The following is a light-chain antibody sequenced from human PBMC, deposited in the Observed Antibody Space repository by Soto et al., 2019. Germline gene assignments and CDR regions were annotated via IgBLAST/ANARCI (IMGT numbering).Light chain of an antibody. V-gene: IGLV2-23*02. Sequence: QLVLTQPASVSGSPGQSITISCTGTSSDVGSYDVVSWYQQHPGKAPQLIIYEVTQRPSGVSGRFSGSKSGNTASLTISGLQAEDEADYYCSSYGGSGTVLFGGGTKLTVL. CDR1: SSDVGSYDV. J-gene: IGLJ2*01. CDR3: SSYGGSGTVL. CDR2: EVT.